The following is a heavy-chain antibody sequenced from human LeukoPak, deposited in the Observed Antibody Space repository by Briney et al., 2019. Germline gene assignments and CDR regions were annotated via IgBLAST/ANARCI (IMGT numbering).Heavy chain of an antibody. J-gene: IGHJ5*02. V-gene: IGHV1-2*02. Sequence: GASVKVSCKASGYTFTSYYMHWVRQAPGQGLEWMGWINPNSGGTNYAQKFQGRVTMTRDTSISTAYMELSRLRSDDTAVYYCARDLPAAVTRGWFDPWGQGTLVTASS. D-gene: IGHD2-2*01. CDR1: GYTFTSYY. CDR3: ARDLPAAVTRGWFDP. CDR2: INPNSGGT.